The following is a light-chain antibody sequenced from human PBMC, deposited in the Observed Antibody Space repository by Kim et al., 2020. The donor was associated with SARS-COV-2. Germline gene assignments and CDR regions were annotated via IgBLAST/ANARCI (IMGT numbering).Light chain of an antibody. Sequence: PGERPTLSCRASQSVGRSYLAWYQQTPGQAPRLGIYGTSSRAPGIPERVSGSGSGTDFPLTISGLEPEEFAVYFCHLYGSPPDTFGQGIKL. J-gene: IGKJ2*01. V-gene: IGKV3-20*01. CDR3: HLYGSPPDT. CDR1: QSVGRSY. CDR2: GTS.